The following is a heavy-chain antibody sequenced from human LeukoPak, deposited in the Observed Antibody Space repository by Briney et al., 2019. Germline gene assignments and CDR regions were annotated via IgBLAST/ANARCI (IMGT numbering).Heavy chain of an antibody. CDR1: GGSISSYY. Sequence: SETLSLTCTVSGGSISSYYWSWIRQPPGKGLEWIGYIYYSGSTNYSPSLKSRVTISVDTSKNQFSLKLSSVTAADTAVYYCARVDSTYGYAGGNYFDSWGQGTLVTVSS. CDR2: IYYSGST. V-gene: IGHV4-59*08. D-gene: IGHD5-18*01. CDR3: ARVDSTYGYAGGNYFDS. J-gene: IGHJ4*02.